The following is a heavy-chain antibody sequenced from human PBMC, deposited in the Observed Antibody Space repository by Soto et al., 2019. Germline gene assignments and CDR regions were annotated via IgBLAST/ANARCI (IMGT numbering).Heavy chain of an antibody. CDR1: GYTFTSYD. Sequence: QVQLVQSGAEVKKPGASVKVSCKASGYTFTSYDINWVRQATGQGLEWMGWMNPNNGNTGYAQKFQGRVTMTTNTSISTAYMELRSLRSDDTAVYYCARGVFEDSAMVQPPDYWGQGTLVTVSS. CDR2: MNPNNGNT. J-gene: IGHJ4*02. V-gene: IGHV1-8*02. D-gene: IGHD5-18*01. CDR3: ARGVFEDSAMVQPPDY.